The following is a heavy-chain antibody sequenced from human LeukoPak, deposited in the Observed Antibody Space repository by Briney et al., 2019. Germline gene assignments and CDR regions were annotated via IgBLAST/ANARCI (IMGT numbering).Heavy chain of an antibody. Sequence: ASVKVSCKASGYTFTSYGISWVRQAPGQGLEWMGWIIAYNGNTNYAQKLQGRVTMTTDTSTSTAYMELRSLRSDDTAVYYCARDRAYCGGDCYSDYWGQGTLVTVSS. CDR1: GYTFTSYG. CDR2: IIAYNGNT. V-gene: IGHV1-18*01. CDR3: ARDRAYCGGDCYSDY. D-gene: IGHD2-21*02. J-gene: IGHJ4*02.